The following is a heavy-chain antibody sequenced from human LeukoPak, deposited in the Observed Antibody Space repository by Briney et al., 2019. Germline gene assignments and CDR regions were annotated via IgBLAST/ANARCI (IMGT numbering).Heavy chain of an antibody. V-gene: IGHV3-23*01. CDR2: ISGSGGST. J-gene: IGHJ4*02. D-gene: IGHD3-22*01. CDR1: GFTFSSYA. CDR3: AKPNTYDSSGYARI. Sequence: GGSLRLSCAASGFTFSSYAMSWVRQAPGKGLEWVSAISGSGGSTYYADSVKGRLTISRDNSKNTLYLQMNSLRAEDTAVYYCAKPNTYDSSGYARIWGQGTLVTVSS.